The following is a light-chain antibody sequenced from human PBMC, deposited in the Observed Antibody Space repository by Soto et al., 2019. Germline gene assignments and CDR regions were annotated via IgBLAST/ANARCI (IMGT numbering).Light chain of an antibody. CDR1: QSISSH. CDR3: QQSYSTWA. V-gene: IGKV1-39*01. CDR2: AAS. J-gene: IGKJ1*01. Sequence: DVQMTQSPSSLSASVGDRVTITCRASQSISSHLNWYQQKPGKAPKLLIYAASSLQSGVPSRFSGSGSGTDFTLTISSLQPEDFATYYCQQSYSTWAFGQGTKVEIK.